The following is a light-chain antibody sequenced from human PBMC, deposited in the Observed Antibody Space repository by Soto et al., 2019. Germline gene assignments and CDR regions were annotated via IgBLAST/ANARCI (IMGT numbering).Light chain of an antibody. CDR2: DAS. V-gene: IGKV1-33*01. CDR3: QQYDNLPRT. Sequence: DIQMTQSPSSLSASVGDRVTITCQASQDISNYLNWYQQKPGKAPKLLIYDASNLETGVPSRFSGSGSGTDFTFTINSLQPEDIATYYCQQYDNLPRTFGGGTKVEI. CDR1: QDISNY. J-gene: IGKJ4*01.